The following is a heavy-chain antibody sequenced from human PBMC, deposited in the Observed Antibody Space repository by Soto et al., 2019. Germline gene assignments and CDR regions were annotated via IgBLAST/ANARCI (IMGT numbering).Heavy chain of an antibody. V-gene: IGHV4-30-4*01. Sequence: PSETLSLTCTVSGGSISSGDYYWSWIRQPPGKGLEWIGYIYYSGSTYYNPSLKSRVTISVDTSKNQFSLKLSSVTAADTAVYYCARGEDIVVVVAATHKTLYGMDVWGQGTKVTAP. D-gene: IGHD2-15*01. J-gene: IGHJ6*02. CDR1: GGSISSGDYY. CDR2: IYYSGST. CDR3: ARGEDIVVVVAATHKTLYGMDV.